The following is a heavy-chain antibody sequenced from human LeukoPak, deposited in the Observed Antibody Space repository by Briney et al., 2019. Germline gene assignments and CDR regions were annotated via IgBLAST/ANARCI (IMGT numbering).Heavy chain of an antibody. CDR3: AGDMVRGVKF. CDR2: ISSSGSTI. CDR1: GFTFSSYE. Sequence: GGSLRLSCGASGFTFSSYEMNWVRQAPGKGLEGVSYISSSGSTICYADSVKGRFTISRGNAKNSLYLQMNSLRAEDTAVYYCAGDMVRGVKFWGQGTLVTVSS. D-gene: IGHD3-10*01. J-gene: IGHJ4*02. V-gene: IGHV3-48*03.